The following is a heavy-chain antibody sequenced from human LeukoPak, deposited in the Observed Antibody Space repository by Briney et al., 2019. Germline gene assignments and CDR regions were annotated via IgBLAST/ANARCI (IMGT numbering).Heavy chain of an antibody. V-gene: IGHV1-69*06. CDR3: ASYGSSGYTGFYYYYYMDV. CDR1: GGTFSSYA. J-gene: IGHJ6*03. D-gene: IGHD3-22*01. Sequence: ASVKVSCKASGGTFSSYAIGWVRQAPGQGLEWMGGIIPIFGTANYAQKFQGRVTITADKSTSTAYMELSSLRSEDTAVYYCASYGSSGYTGFYYYYYMDVWGKGTTVTVSS. CDR2: IIPIFGTA.